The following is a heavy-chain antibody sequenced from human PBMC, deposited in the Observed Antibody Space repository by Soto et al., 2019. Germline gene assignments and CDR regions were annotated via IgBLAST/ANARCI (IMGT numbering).Heavy chain of an antibody. D-gene: IGHD2-15*01. J-gene: IGHJ5*02. CDR1: GGSITSDGHY. Sequence: QVQLQESGPGLVKPSQTLSLTCTVSGGSITSDGHYWSWIRQLPGKGLEWIGYIYHSGSTYYNPPRKSRCTISVDTSKNPFPLKLSSVSAADTAMYCRARISDRSGSCFSNWFDPWGLGTLVTVSS. CDR2: IYHSGST. V-gene: IGHV4-31*03. CDR3: ARISDRSGSCFSNWFDP.